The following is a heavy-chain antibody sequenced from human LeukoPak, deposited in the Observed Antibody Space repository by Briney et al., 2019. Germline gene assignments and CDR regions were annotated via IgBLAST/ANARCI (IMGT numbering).Heavy chain of an antibody. J-gene: IGHJ6*03. V-gene: IGHV3-30*02. D-gene: IGHD6-13*01. CDR3: VKDCPGDSSPEGVCHYHMDV. CDR2: IRYDGNTK. Sequence: GGSLRLSCAASGFTFNSNGMHWVRQAPGKRLEWVAFIRYDGNTKYYADSVKGRFTISRDNSKNTLYLQMNSLRGDDTAVYYCVKDCPGDSSPEGVCHYHMDVWGKGTTVTVSS. CDR1: GFTFNSNG.